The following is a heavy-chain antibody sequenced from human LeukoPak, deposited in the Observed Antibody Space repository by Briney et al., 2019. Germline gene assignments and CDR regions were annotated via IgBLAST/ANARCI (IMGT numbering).Heavy chain of an antibody. CDR2: IYHSGST. CDR1: GYSISSGYY. V-gene: IGHV4-38-2*02. D-gene: IGHD6-19*01. Sequence: SETLSFTCTVSGYSISSGYYWGWIRQPPGKGLEWIGSIYHSGSTYYNPSLKSRVTISVDTSKNQFSLKLSSVTAADTAVYYCARSGGSGWYPRWFDPWGQGTLVTVSS. CDR3: ARSGGSGWYPRWFDP. J-gene: IGHJ5*02.